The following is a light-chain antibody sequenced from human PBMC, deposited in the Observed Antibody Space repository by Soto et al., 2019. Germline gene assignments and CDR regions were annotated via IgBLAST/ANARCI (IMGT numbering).Light chain of an antibody. CDR3: AAWDDSLSGVV. Sequence: QLVLTQPPSASGTPGQRVTISCSGSSSNIGSNYVYWYQQLPGTAPKLLIYRNNQRPSGVPDRFSCSNSGTSASLAISGLRSEDEADYYCAAWDDSLSGVVFGGGTKVTVL. CDR1: SSNIGSNY. V-gene: IGLV1-47*01. J-gene: IGLJ2*01. CDR2: RNN.